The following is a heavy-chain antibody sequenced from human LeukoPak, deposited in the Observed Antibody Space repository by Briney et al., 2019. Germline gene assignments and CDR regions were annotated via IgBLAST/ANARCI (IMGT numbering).Heavy chain of an antibody. CDR2: IYYSGST. D-gene: IGHD2-2*01. V-gene: IGHV4-59*01. CDR3: ARGPPGKENAFDI. J-gene: IGHJ3*02. Sequence: LPETLSLTCTVSGGSISSYYWSWLRQPPGKGREWIGYIYYSGSTNYNPSLKSRVTISVDTSKNQFSLNLSSVTAADTAVYYCARGPPGKENAFDIWGQGTMVTVSS. CDR1: GGSISSYY.